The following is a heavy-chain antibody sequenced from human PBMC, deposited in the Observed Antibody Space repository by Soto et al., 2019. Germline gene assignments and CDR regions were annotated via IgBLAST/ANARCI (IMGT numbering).Heavy chain of an antibody. J-gene: IGHJ4*02. CDR3: ASTSSPFDS. CDR2: ISAYNGNT. CDR1: GYTFTSYG. Sequence: QVQLVQSGAEVKKPGASVKVSCKASGYTFTSYGISWVRQAPGQGLEWMGWISAYNGNTNYAQKLQGRVTMTTDTPTSTAYLGRRTVRSDDTAVYGCASTSSPFDSWVKGTRVTPSS. V-gene: IGHV1-18*01.